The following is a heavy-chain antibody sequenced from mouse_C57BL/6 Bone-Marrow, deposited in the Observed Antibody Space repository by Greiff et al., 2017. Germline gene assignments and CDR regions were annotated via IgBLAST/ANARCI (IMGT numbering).Heavy chain of an antibody. J-gene: IGHJ3*01. D-gene: IGHD2-12*01. CDR1: GYSFTSYY. CDR3: AREEKSYGAWFAY. Sequence: QVQLQQSGPELVKPGASVKISCKASGYSFTSYYIHWVKQRPGQGLEWIGWIYPGSGNTKYNEKFKGKATLTADKSSSTAYMQLSSLTSEDSAVYYCAREEKSYGAWFAYWGQGTLVTVSA. V-gene: IGHV1-66*01. CDR2: IYPGSGNT.